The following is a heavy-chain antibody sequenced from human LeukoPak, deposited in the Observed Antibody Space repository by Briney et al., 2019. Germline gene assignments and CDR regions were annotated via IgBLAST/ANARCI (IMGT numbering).Heavy chain of an antibody. J-gene: IGHJ4*01. Sequence: PGRSLRLSCAASGFTFGSYGMHWVRQAPGKGPEWVAVICYDGSNIYYADSMKGRFTISRDNSKNTLFLQMNSLRAEDTAVYYCARGYDKPDYWGQGTLVTVSS. CDR2: ICYDGSNI. CDR3: ARGYDKPDY. V-gene: IGHV3-33*01. D-gene: IGHD3-3*01. CDR1: GFTFGSYG.